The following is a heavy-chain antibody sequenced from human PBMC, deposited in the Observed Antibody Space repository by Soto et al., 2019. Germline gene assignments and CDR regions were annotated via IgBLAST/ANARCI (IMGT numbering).Heavy chain of an antibody. J-gene: IGHJ6*04. V-gene: IGHV1-69*01. CDR3: ARGQFHHVSNYYYALDV. CDR1: GGTFSSYA. CDR2: FIPMFNRP. Sequence: QVQLVQSGAEVKKPGSSVKVSCKASGGTFSSYAISWVRQAPGQGLEWMGGFIPMFNRPHSARKFQGRVTITADESTSTAYMDLRRLRAEDTDVYYCARGQFHHVSNYYYALDVWGKGTTVTVSS.